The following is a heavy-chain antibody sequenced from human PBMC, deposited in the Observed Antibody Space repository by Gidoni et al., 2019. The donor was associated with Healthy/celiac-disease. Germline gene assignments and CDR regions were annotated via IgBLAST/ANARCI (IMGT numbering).Heavy chain of an antibody. CDR3: ARDLHSSGWAFDY. V-gene: IGHV3-7*01. Sequence: EVQLVESGGGLVQPGGSLRLSCAASGFPVSSYWMSWVRQAPGKGLEWVANIKQDGSEKYYVDSVKGRFTISRDNAKNSLYLQMNSLRAEDTAVYYCARDLHSSGWAFDYWGQGTLVTVSS. CDR2: IKQDGSEK. CDR1: GFPVSSYW. J-gene: IGHJ4*02. D-gene: IGHD6-19*01.